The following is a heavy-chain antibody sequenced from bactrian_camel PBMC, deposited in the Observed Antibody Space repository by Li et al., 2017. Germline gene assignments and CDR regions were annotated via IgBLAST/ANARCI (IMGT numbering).Heavy chain of an antibody. CDR3: AADSLIGGYCLEYGYNY. V-gene: IGHV3S1*01. CDR1: RDTWRRFP. CDR2: IFSGGPYT. J-gene: IGHJ4*01. Sequence: QLVESGGGSVQAGGSLKLSCLVPRDTWRRFPNLCLAWFRQTPGQEREGVAAIFSGGPYTYYADWVKGRFTMSQDTDKNTLYLQMNNLKPEDTGMYYCAADSLIGGYCLEYGYNYEGQGTQVTVS. D-gene: IGHD2*01.